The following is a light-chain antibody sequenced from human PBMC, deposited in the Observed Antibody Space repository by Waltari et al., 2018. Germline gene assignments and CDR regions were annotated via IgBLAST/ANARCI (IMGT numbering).Light chain of an antibody. CDR1: QGISSY. V-gene: IGKV1-9*01. J-gene: IGKJ4*01. CDR3: QQLSSQPLT. CDR2: SAS. Sequence: DIQLTQSPSFLSASVGDRVTITCRASQGISSYVAWYQQNPGKAPRLLIHSASTLQSGVPSRFSGSGSWTEFTLTISSLQPEDFASYYCQQLSSQPLTFGGGTKVEI.